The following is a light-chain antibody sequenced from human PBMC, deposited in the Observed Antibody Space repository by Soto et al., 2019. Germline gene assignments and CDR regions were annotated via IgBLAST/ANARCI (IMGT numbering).Light chain of an antibody. J-gene: IGLJ2*01. CDR1: SSNIGNNY. CDR3: GTWDNSLSAVV. V-gene: IGLV1-51*01. Sequence: QSVLKQPPSVSAAPGQKVTISCSGSSSNIGNNYVSWYQQLPGTAPKLLIYDSNKRPSGIPDRFSGSKSGTSATLGITGLQTGDEADYYCGTWDNSLSAVVFGGGTKLTVL. CDR2: DSN.